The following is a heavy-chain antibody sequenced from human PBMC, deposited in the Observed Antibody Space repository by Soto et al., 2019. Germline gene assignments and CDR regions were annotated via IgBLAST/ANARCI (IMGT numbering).Heavy chain of an antibody. D-gene: IGHD2-2*01. CDR3: ARDRIIVVVPAAISDAFDI. V-gene: IGHV3-33*01. CDR1: GFTFSSYG. Sequence: ESGGGVVQPGRSLRLSCAASGFTFSSYGMHWVRQAPGKGLEWVAVIWYDGSNKYYADSVKGRFIISRDNSKNTLYLQMNSLRAEDTAVYYCARDRIIVVVPAAISDAFDIWGQGTMVNVSS. J-gene: IGHJ3*02. CDR2: IWYDGSNK.